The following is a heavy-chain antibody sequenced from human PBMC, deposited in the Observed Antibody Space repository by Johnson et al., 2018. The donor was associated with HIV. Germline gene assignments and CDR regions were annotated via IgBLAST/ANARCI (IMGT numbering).Heavy chain of an antibody. J-gene: IGHJ3*02. CDR2: ISSGGSTI. CDR1: GFTFSDYY. V-gene: IGHV3-11*04. Sequence: QVQLVESGGGLVKPGGSLRLSCAASGFTFSDYYMSWIRQAPGKGLEWVSYISSGGSTIYYADSVKARFTISRDNAKTSLYLQMNSLRAEDTAVYYCARDQSEVDAFDIWGQGTMVTVSS. CDR3: ARDQSEVDAFDI.